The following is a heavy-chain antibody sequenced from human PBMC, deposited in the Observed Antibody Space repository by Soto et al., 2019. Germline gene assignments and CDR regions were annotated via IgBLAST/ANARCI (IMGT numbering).Heavy chain of an antibody. CDR3: ARGLAKYYYYGMDV. Sequence: SETLSLTCAVYGGSFSGYYWSWIRQPPGKGLEWIGEINHSGSTNYNPSLKSRVTISVDTSKNQFSLKLSSVTAADTAVYYCARGLAKYYYYGMDVWGQGTTVTVSS. V-gene: IGHV4-34*01. D-gene: IGHD5-12*01. CDR1: GGSFSGYY. J-gene: IGHJ6*02. CDR2: INHSGST.